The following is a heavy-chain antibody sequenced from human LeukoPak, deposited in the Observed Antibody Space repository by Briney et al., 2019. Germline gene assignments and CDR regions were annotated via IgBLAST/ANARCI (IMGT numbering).Heavy chain of an antibody. D-gene: IGHD5-12*01. CDR1: GFTFSSHA. J-gene: IGHJ4*02. V-gene: IGHV3-30*04. Sequence: GASLGLSCAASGFTFSSHAVHWVRQAPGKGLDWVAVISFDGSKKYYADSVKGRFTISRDNSKNTLFLQLSSLRTEDTAVYYCARGTGYDLAPDYWGQRALVTVSS. CDR3: ARGTGYDLAPDY. CDR2: ISFDGSKK.